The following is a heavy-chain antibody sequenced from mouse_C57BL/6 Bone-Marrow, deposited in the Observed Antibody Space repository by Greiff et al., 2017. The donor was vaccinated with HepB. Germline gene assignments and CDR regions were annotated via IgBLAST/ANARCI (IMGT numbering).Heavy chain of an antibody. J-gene: IGHJ1*03. CDR2: INPSSGYT. V-gene: IGHV1-7*01. CDR3: ARPVVARYFDV. Sequence: QVQLKESGAELAKPGASVKLSCKASGYTFTSYWMHWVKQRPGQGLEWIGYINPSSGYTKYNQKFKDKATLTADKSSSTAYMQLSSLTYEDSAVYYCARPVVARYFDVWGTGTTVTVSS. CDR1: GYTFTSYW. D-gene: IGHD1-1*01.